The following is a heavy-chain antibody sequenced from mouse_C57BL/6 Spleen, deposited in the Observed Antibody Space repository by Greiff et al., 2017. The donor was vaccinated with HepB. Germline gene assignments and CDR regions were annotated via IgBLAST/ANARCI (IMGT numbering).Heavy chain of an antibody. CDR1: GYTFTDYE. J-gene: IGHJ3*01. CDR2: IDPETGGT. D-gene: IGHD3-2*02. V-gene: IGHV1-15*01. Sequence: VQLQESGAELVRPGASVTLSCKASGYTFTDYEMHWVKQTPVHGLEWIGAIDPETGGTAYNQKFKGKAILTADKSSSTAYMGLRSLTSEDSAVYYCTRQDRAQATWGQGTLVTVSA. CDR3: TRQDRAQAT.